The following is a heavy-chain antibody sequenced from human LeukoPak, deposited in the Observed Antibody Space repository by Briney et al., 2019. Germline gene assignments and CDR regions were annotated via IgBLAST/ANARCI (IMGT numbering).Heavy chain of an antibody. CDR2: IKQDGSEK. Sequence: PGGSLRLSCAASGFPFSSYWMSWVRQAPGKGLEWVANIKQDGSEKYYVDSVKGRFTISRDKAKNSLYLQMNSLRAEDTAVYYCARGSGYYLGHFDYWGQGTLVTVSS. D-gene: IGHD3-22*01. CDR1: GFPFSSYW. CDR3: ARGSGYYLGHFDY. V-gene: IGHV3-7*01. J-gene: IGHJ4*02.